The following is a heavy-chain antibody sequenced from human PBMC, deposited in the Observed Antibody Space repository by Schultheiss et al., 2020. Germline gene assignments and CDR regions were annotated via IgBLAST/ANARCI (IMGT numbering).Heavy chain of an antibody. D-gene: IGHD6-13*01. CDR3: ARGIAPPYGMDV. CDR2: IYTSGST. V-gene: IGHV4-4*07. J-gene: IGHJ6*02. Sequence: SETLSLTCTVSGGSISDYYWSWIRQPVGKGLEWIGRIYTSGSTNYNPSLKSRVTISVDTSKNQFSLKLSSVTAADTAVYYCARGIAPPYGMDVWGQGTTVTVSS. CDR1: GGSISDYY.